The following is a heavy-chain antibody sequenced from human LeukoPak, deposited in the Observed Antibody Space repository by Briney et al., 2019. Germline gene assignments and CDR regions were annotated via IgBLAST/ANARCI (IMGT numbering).Heavy chain of an antibody. J-gene: IGHJ4*02. V-gene: IGHV3-23*01. CDR2: ISGSGGST. CDR3: AKDTAWIQLWSHFDY. CDR1: GFTFSSYG. D-gene: IGHD5-18*01. Sequence: PGGSLRLSCAASGFTFSSYGMSWVRQAPGKGLEWVSAISGSGGSTYYADSVKGRFTISRDNSKNTLYLQMNSLRAEDTAVYYCAKDTAWIQLWSHFDYWGQGTLVTVSS.